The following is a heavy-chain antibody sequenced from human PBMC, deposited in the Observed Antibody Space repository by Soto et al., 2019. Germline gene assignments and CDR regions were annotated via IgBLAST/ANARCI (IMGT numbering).Heavy chain of an antibody. V-gene: IGHV3-23*01. D-gene: IGHD1-1*01. J-gene: IGHJ4*02. CDR3: AKRATGTYFDY. CDR1: GFTFSCYA. Sequence: GGSLRLSCAASGFTFSCYAMRWVRQAPGKGLEWVSVISGSGDSTYYADSVKGRFTISRDNSKNTLYLQMNSLRAEDTAVYYCAKRATGTYFDYWGQGTLVTVSS. CDR2: ISGSGDST.